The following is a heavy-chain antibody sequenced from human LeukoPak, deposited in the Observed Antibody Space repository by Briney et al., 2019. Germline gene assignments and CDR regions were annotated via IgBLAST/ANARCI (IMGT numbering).Heavy chain of an antibody. V-gene: IGHV3-33*06. D-gene: IGHD4/OR15-4a*01. CDR1: GFTFSTSG. J-gene: IGHJ6*03. Sequence: GRSLTLSCAASGFTFSTSGMHWVRQAPGKGLEWVALIWYDGSNEYADSVKGRFTIPRGNSKNTLYLQMNSLRAEDTAVYHCAKDQGANYYYYMDVWGKGATVTVSS. CDR2: IWYDGSNE. CDR3: AKDQGANYYYYMDV.